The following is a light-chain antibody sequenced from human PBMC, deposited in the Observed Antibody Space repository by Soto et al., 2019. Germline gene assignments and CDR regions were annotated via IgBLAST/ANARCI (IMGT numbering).Light chain of an antibody. CDR3: QQYDNLHT. Sequence: DIPMTQSPSSLSASVGDRVTITCQASQDISNYLNWYQQKPGKAPKLLIYEASNLETGVPSRFSGSGSGTDFTFTISSLQPEDIATYYCQQYDNLHTFGGGTKVEI. J-gene: IGKJ4*01. CDR2: EAS. CDR1: QDISNY. V-gene: IGKV1-33*01.